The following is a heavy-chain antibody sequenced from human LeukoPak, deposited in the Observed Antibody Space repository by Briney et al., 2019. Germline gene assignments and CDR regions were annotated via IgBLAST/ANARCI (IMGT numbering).Heavy chain of an antibody. CDR1: GGSIRGYY. J-gene: IGHJ5*01. D-gene: IGHD6-13*01. CDR3: ARGVAAAVSWFDS. CDR2: IYTSGST. Sequence: PSETLSLTCTVSGGSIRGYYWSWIRQPAGKGLEWNGRIYTSGSTNYNPSLKSRVTMSVDTSKNQFSLKLSSVTAADTAVYYCARGVAAAVSWFDSWGQGTLVTVSS. V-gene: IGHV4-4*07.